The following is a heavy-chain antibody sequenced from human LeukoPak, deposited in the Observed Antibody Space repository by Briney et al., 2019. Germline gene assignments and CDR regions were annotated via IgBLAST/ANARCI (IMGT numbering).Heavy chain of an antibody. Sequence: SETLSLTCAVYGGSFSGYYWSWIRLPPGKGLEWIGEINHSGSTNYNPSLKSRVTISVDTSKNQFSLKLSSVTAADTAVYYCARGLRFSQYQLLSWFDPWGQGTLVTVSS. J-gene: IGHJ5*02. CDR2: INHSGST. D-gene: IGHD2-2*01. V-gene: IGHV4-34*01. CDR1: GGSFSGYY. CDR3: ARGLRFSQYQLLSWFDP.